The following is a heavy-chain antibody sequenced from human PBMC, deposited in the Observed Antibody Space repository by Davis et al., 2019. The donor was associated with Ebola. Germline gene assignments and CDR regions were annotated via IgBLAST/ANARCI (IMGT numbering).Heavy chain of an antibody. CDR3: ARRGYYYDSSGYYGSGAFDI. Sequence: MPSETLSLTCDVSGGSFSGFYWSWLRQFPGRGLEWIGEIKYSGSTKYNPSLKSRVTISVDTSKNQFSLKLSSVTAADTAVYYCARRGYYYDSSGYYGSGAFDIWGQGTMVTVSS. CDR1: GGSFSGFY. CDR2: IKYSGST. D-gene: IGHD3-22*01. V-gene: IGHV4-34*01. J-gene: IGHJ3*02.